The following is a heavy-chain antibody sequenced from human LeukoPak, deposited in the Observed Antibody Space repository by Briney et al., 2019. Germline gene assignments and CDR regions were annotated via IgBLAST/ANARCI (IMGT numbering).Heavy chain of an antibody. CDR1: GFTFSSYG. Sequence: PGGSLRLSCAASGFTFSSYGTHWVRQAPGKGLEWVAFIRYDGSNKYYADSVKGRFTISRDNSKNTLYLQMNSLRAEDTAVYYCAKDARGQWLVPRAAFDIWGQGTMVTVSS. V-gene: IGHV3-30*02. CDR3: AKDARGQWLVPRAAFDI. J-gene: IGHJ3*02. CDR2: IRYDGSNK. D-gene: IGHD6-19*01.